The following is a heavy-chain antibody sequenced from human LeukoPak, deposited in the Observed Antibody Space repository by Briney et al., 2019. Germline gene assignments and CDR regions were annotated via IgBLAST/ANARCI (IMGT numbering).Heavy chain of an antibody. Sequence: GGSLRLSCAASGFTFSSYGMHWVRQAPGKGLEWVAVISYDGSNKYYADSVKGRFTISRDNAKNSLYLQMNSLRAEDTAVYYCARDTAGWELRMDVWGKGTTVTVSS. CDR1: GFTFSSYG. D-gene: IGHD1-26*01. J-gene: IGHJ6*04. V-gene: IGHV3-30*03. CDR3: ARDTAGWELRMDV. CDR2: ISYDGSNK.